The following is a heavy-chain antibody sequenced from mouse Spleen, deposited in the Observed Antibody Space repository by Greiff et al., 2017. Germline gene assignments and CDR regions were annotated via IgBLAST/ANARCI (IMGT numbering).Heavy chain of an antibody. J-gene: IGHJ2*01. D-gene: IGHD2-10*02. CDR2: ISDGGSYT. CDR3: AREGYGNYGGYFDY. Sequence: VQRVESGGGLVKPGGSLKLSCAASGFTFSDYYMYWVRQTPEKRLEWVATISDGGSYTYYPDSVKGRFTISRDNAKNNLYLQMSSLKSEDTAMYYCAREGYGNYGGYFDYWGQGTTLTVSS. CDR1: GFTFSDYY. V-gene: IGHV5-4*02.